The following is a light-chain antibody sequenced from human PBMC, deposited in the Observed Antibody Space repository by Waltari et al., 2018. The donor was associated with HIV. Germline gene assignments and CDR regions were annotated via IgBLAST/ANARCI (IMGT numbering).Light chain of an antibody. CDR2: EVS. CDR1: SSDVGGYNY. CDR3: SSYTSSSTRV. J-gene: IGLJ3*02. V-gene: IGLV2-14*01. Sequence: SITISCTGTSSDVGGYNYVSWYQQHPGKAPKLMIYEVSNRPSGVSNRFSGSKSDNTASLTISGLQAEDEADYYCSSYTSSSTRVFGGGTKLTVL.